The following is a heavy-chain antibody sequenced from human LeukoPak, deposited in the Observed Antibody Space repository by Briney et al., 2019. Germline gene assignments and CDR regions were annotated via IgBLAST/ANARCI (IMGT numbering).Heavy chain of an antibody. D-gene: IGHD3-9*01. CDR2: ISGDGRNI. CDR3: TRDLMDYDVSTGLHHYYMDV. J-gene: IGHJ6*02. CDR1: GFTFSSYW. V-gene: IGHV3-74*01. Sequence: GGSLRLSCVASGFTFSSYWMHWVHHDPRKGLVWVSRISGDGRNINYADSVRGRFTISRDNAKNTLYLQMNTLRVEDTAVYYCTRDLMDYDVSTGLHHYYMDVWGQGTTVTVSS.